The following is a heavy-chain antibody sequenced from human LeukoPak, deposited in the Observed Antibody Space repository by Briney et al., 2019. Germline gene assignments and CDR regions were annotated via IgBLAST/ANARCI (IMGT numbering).Heavy chain of an antibody. CDR1: GFIFSDYY. CDR3: TRCPSSGYHPDY. J-gene: IGHJ4*02. CDR2: SRNKVDGYTI. V-gene: IGHV3-72*01. Sequence: GGSLRLSCAVSGFIFSDYYMDWVRQAPGKGLERVGRSRNKVDGYTIEYAASVKGRFIISRDDSQKSLYLQMNSLKTDDTAVYYCTRCPSSGYHPDYWGQGTLVTVSS. D-gene: IGHD3-3*01.